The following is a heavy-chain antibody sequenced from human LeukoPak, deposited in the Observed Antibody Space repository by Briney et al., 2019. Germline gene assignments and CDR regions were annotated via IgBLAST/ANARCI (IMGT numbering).Heavy chain of an antibody. V-gene: IGHV3-7*01. CDR3: ASSYGAYAEFDY. CDR1: GFTFSSYW. D-gene: IGHD4-17*01. J-gene: IGHJ4*02. CDR2: IKQDGSEK. Sequence: PGGSLRLSCAASGFTFSSYWMSWVRQAPGKGLEWVANIKQDGSEKYYVDSVKGRFTISRGNAKNSLYLQMNSLRAEDTAVYYCASSYGAYAEFDYWGQGTLVTVSS.